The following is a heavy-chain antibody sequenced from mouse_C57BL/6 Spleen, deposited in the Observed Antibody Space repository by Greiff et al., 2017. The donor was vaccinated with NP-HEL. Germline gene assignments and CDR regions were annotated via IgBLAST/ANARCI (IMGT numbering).Heavy chain of an antibody. D-gene: IGHD1-1*01. CDR2: ISYDGSN. V-gene: IGHV3-6*01. Sequence: EVQLQQSGPGLVKPSQSLSLTCSVTGYSITSGYYWNWIRQFPGNKLEWMGYISYDGSNNYNPSLKNRISITRDTSKNQFFLKLNSVTTEDTATYYCASTLTTVVAYYYAMDYWGQGTSVTVSS. J-gene: IGHJ4*01. CDR1: GYSITSGYY. CDR3: ASTLTTVVAYYYAMDY.